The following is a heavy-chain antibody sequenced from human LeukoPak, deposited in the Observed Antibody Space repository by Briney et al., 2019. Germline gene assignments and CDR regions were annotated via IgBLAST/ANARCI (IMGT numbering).Heavy chain of an antibody. CDR1: AYSISSGYY. Sequence: PSETLSLTCTVSAYSISSGYYWGWIRQPPGKGLEWIGTFNLGGTTYYNPSLKSRVSISGDTSKNQFSLNLNSVTAADTAFYYCARERRGYTGSNSSFDNWGQGTLVTVSS. CDR3: ARERRGYTGSNSSFDN. D-gene: IGHD5-12*01. CDR2: FNLGGTT. J-gene: IGHJ4*02. V-gene: IGHV4-38-2*02.